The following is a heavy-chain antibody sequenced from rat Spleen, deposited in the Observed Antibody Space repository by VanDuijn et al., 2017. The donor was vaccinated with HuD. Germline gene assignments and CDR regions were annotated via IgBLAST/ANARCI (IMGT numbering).Heavy chain of an antibody. CDR3: TTQSYYYDGSYYYYFDY. CDR2: INYDGVIT. V-gene: IGHV5-20*01. J-gene: IGHJ2*01. D-gene: IGHD1-12*02. Sequence: EVQLVESGGGLVQPGRSLKLSCAASGFTFSDYYMAWVRQAPTKGLEWVASINYDGVITYYRDSVKGRFTISRDNAKSSLYLQMDSLRSEDTATYYCTTQSYYYDGSYYYYFDYWGQGVMVTVSS. CDR1: GFTFSDYY.